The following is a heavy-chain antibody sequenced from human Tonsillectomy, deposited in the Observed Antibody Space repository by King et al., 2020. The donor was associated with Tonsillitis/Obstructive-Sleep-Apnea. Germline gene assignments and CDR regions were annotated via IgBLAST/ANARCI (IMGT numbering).Heavy chain of an antibody. CDR2: IYWDDDK. D-gene: IGHD2-2*02. Sequence: TLKESGPTLVKPTQTLTLTCTFSGFSLSTSGVGVAWIRQPPGKALEWLALIYWDDDKRYSPSLKSWLTITKDTSKNQVVLTMTNMDPVDTATYYCARTARGYCSSTSCYKGSFDYWGQGTLVTVSS. CDR1: GFSLSTSGVG. V-gene: IGHV2-5*02. J-gene: IGHJ4*02. CDR3: ARTARGYCSSTSCYKGSFDY.